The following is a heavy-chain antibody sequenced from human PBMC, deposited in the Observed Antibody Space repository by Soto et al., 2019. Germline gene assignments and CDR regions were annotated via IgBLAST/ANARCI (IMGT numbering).Heavy chain of an antibody. CDR1: GYTFTGYY. CDR2: INPNSGGT. V-gene: IGHV1-2*02. CDR3: ARDLSPHFDGGDFYYAMNV. D-gene: IGHD3-9*01. J-gene: IGHJ6*02. Sequence: GASVKVSCKASGYTFTGYYMHWVRQAPGQGLEWMGWINPNSGGTNYAQKFQGRVTMTRDTSISTAYMELSRLRSDDTAVYYCARDLSPHFDGGDFYYAMNVWGQGTTVTVSS.